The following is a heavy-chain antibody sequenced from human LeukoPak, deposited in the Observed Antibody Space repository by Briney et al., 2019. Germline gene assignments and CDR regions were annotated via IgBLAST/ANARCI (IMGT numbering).Heavy chain of an antibody. J-gene: IGHJ6*02. V-gene: IGHV4-59*08. Sequence: PSETLSLTCTVSGGSISRYYWSWIRQPPGKGLEWIGYIYYSGTTNYNPSLKSRVTISVDTSKNQFSLKLSSVTAADTAVYYCARHGTGGYGYYYYGMDVWGQGTTVTVSS. CDR1: GGSISRYY. CDR3: ARHGTGGYGYYYYGMDV. D-gene: IGHD2-2*01. CDR2: IYYSGTT.